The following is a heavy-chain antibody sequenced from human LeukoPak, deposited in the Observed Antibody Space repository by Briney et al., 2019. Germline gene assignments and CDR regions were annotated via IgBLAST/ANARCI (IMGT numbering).Heavy chain of an antibody. CDR2: IYYSGST. CDR1: GGSISSSSYY. D-gene: IGHD5-18*01. CDR3: ARGGGYSYGSFDY. Sequence: PSETLSLTCTVSGGSISSSSYYWGWIRQPPGKGLEWIGSIYYSGSTYYNPSLKSRVTISVDTSKNQFSLQLNSVTPEDTAVYYCARGGGYSYGSFDYWGQGTLVTVSS. J-gene: IGHJ4*02. V-gene: IGHV4-39*01.